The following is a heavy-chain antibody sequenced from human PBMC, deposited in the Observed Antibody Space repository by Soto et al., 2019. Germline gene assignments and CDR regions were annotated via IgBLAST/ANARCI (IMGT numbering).Heavy chain of an antibody. CDR2: ISYDGSNK. CDR3: STWVAFDY. J-gene: IGHJ4*02. V-gene: IGHV3-30*03. Sequence: QVQLVESGGGVVQPGRSLRLSCAASGFTFSSYGMHWVRQAPGKGLEWVAAISYDGSNKYYADSVKGRFTISRDNSKKTRYMQMNSVRDEDAAVYYCSTWVAFDYWGQGTLVTVSS. CDR1: GFTFSSYG. D-gene: IGHD2-15*01.